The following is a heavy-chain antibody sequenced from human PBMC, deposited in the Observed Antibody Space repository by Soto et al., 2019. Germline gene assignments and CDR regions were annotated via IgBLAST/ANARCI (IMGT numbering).Heavy chain of an antibody. Sequence: SVKVSCKASGYTFTSYGISWVRQAPGQGLEWMGWISAYNGNTNYAQKLQGRVTMTTDTSTSTAYMELRSLRSDDTAVYYCARVRGYSSSWPTTYYYYGMDVWGQGTTVTVSS. CDR3: ARVRGYSSSWPTTYYYYGMDV. V-gene: IGHV1-18*01. D-gene: IGHD6-13*01. CDR2: ISAYNGNT. CDR1: GYTFTSYG. J-gene: IGHJ6*02.